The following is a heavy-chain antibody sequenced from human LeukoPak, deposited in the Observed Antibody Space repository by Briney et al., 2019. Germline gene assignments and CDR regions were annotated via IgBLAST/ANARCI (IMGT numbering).Heavy chain of an antibody. Sequence: SETLSLICTVSGGSISSSGYYWGWIRQPPGKGLEWIGSIYYSGSTYYNPSLKSRVTLSVDTSKNQFSLKLSSVTAADTAIYYCARRNSGYNNFDYWGQGTLVTVSS. D-gene: IGHD5-12*01. CDR2: IYYSGST. CDR1: GGSISSSGYY. J-gene: IGHJ4*02. CDR3: ARRNSGYNNFDY. V-gene: IGHV4-39*01.